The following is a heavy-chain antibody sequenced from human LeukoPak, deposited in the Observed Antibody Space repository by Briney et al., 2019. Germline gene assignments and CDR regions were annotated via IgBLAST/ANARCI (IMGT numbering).Heavy chain of an antibody. Sequence: GGSLRLSCAASGFTFSSYRMNWVRQAPGRGLEWVSYISRGSTTIYYADSVKGRFTISRDNAKNSLYLQMNSLRDEDTAVYYCARDRGSTADYSFDYWGQGTLVTVSS. CDR3: ARDRGSTADYSFDY. CDR2: ISRGSTTI. D-gene: IGHD2-21*02. J-gene: IGHJ4*02. V-gene: IGHV3-48*02. CDR1: GFTFSSYR.